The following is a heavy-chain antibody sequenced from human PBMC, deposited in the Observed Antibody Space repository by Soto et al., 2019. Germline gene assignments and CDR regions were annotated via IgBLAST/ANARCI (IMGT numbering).Heavy chain of an antibody. D-gene: IGHD3-22*01. V-gene: IGHV3-74*01. CDR3: VSPPDDGSGTPVDY. CDR2: ISPDGSDT. CDR1: GFTLSGYW. J-gene: IGHJ4*02. Sequence: EVQLVESGGGLVQPGGSLRLSCEASGFTLSGYWMHWVRQVPGKGLVWVSRISPDGSDTTHADTVKGRFTVSRDNAKNTLFLQMTSLRPEDTAFYYFVSPPDDGSGTPVDYWGQGTLVTVSS.